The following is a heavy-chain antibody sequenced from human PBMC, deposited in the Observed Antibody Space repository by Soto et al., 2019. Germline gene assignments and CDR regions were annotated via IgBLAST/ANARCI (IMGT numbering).Heavy chain of an antibody. Sequence: QVTLKESGPVLVKPTETLTLTCTVSGFSLSIARMGVSWIRQPPGQALEWLAHIFSIDEKSYSTSLKSRSTISKDTSKSQVVLTMTNMDPVDTATYYCARMGRYYDSSGYDYWGQGTLVTVSS. CDR1: GFSLSIARMG. J-gene: IGHJ4*02. D-gene: IGHD3-22*01. CDR3: ARMGRYYDSSGYDY. V-gene: IGHV2-26*01. CDR2: IFSIDEK.